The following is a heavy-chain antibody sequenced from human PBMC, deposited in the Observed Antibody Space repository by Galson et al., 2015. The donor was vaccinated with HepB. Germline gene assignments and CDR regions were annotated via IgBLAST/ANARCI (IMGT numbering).Heavy chain of an antibody. CDR3: AKDISFSSGWSPLRTLDY. CDR2: ISYDGSNK. J-gene: IGHJ4*02. Sequence: SLRLSCAASGFTFSSYGMHWVRQAPGKGLEWVAVISYDGSNKYYADSVKGRFTISRDNSKNTLYLQMNSLRAEDTAFYYCAKDISFSSGWSPLRTLDYWGQGTLITVSS. D-gene: IGHD6-19*01. CDR1: GFTFSSYG. V-gene: IGHV3-30*18.